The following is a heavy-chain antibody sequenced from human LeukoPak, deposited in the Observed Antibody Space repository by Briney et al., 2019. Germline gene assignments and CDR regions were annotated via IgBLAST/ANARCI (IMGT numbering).Heavy chain of an antibody. V-gene: IGHV4-59*01. Sequence: SETLSLTCTVSGGSISSYYWSWIRQPPGKGLEWIGYIYYSGNTNYNPSFGSRVTISVDTSKNQFSLRLSAVTAADTAVYYCARLTERAFDIWGQGTMVTVSS. CDR1: GGSISSYY. CDR3: ARLTERAFDI. CDR2: IYYSGNT. J-gene: IGHJ3*02. D-gene: IGHD1-1*01.